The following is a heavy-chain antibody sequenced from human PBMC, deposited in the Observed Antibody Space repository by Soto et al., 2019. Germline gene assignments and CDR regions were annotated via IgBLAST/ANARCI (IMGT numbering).Heavy chain of an antibody. J-gene: IGHJ4*02. D-gene: IGHD2-15*01. CDR2: ISGSGGST. V-gene: IGHV3-23*01. CDR3: AKLYIRGYGSGGSCHLDY. CDR1: GFTFSSYA. Sequence: GGSLRLSCAASGFTFSSYAMSWVRQAPGKGLEWVSAISGSGGSTYYADSVKGRFTISRDNSKNTLYLQMNSLRAEDTAVYYCAKLYIRGYGSGGSCHLDYCGQGTLVTVSS.